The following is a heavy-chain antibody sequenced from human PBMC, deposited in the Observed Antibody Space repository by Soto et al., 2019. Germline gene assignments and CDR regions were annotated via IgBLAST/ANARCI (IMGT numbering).Heavy chain of an antibody. Sequence: GASVKVSCKASGYTFTSYGISWVRQAPGQGLEWMGWISAYNGNTNYAQKLQGRVTITTDTSTSTAYMELRSLRSDDTAVYYCARDEGLLKYYYYYGMDVWGQGTRSPSP. V-gene: IGHV1-18*04. J-gene: IGHJ6*02. D-gene: IGHD2-21*01. CDR3: ARDEGLLKYYYYYGMDV. CDR1: GYTFTSYG. CDR2: ISAYNGNT.